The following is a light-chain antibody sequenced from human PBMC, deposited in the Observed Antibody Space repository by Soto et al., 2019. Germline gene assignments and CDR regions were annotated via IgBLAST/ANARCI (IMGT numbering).Light chain of an antibody. CDR3: SSYTTSHTLV. CDR2: EVS. CDR1: SSDIGVSTF. Sequence: QSALTQPASVSESPGQSITISCTRTSSDIGVSTFVSWYQQHPGKAPELIIYEVSDRPSGVSHRFSGSKSGNTASLTISGLQAEDEADYYCSSYTTSHTLVFGGGTKLTVL. V-gene: IGLV2-14*01. J-gene: IGLJ2*01.